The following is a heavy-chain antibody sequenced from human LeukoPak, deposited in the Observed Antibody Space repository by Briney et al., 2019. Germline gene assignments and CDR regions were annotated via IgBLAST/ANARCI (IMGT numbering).Heavy chain of an antibody. V-gene: IGHV3-48*03. CDR1: GFTFSSFE. CDR3: ASESTSGYYEGGFDY. D-gene: IGHD3-22*01. CDR2: ISTSGSTT. Sequence: PGGSLRLSCAASGFTFSSFEMNWVRQAPGKGLEWVSYISTSGSTTYYADSVKGRFTISRDNAKNSLYLQMNSLRAEDTAVYYCASESTSGYYEGGFDYWGQGTLVTVSS. J-gene: IGHJ4*02.